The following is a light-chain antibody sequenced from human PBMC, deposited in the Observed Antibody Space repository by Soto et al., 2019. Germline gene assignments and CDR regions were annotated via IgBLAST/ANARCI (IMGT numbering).Light chain of an antibody. CDR2: GAS. CDR3: QQCDSSPRT. V-gene: IGKV3-20*01. J-gene: IGKJ4*01. CDR1: QSVDSKY. Sequence: EIVLTQSPGTLSLSPGERATLSCRASQSVDSKYLAWYQQKLGQAPRLLIYGASSRATGIPDRFSGSGSGTDFTLTISRLDPEDFAVYYCQQCDSSPRTFGGGTKVDIK.